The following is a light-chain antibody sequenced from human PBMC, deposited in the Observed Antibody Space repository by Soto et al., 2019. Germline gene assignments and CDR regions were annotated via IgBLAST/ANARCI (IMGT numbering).Light chain of an antibody. J-gene: IGKJ3*01. V-gene: IGKV3-15*01. CDR1: QIVSSS. CDR3: HQYHNWPPFT. Sequence: ELVMTQSPAHLSVSPGEIVTLSCSASQIVSSSLAWYKHKPGQAHRLLIYGASPKATGIPDRFSGSGSGTEVTITIISLQYADFAVYYCHQYHNWPPFTFGPGTKVDIK. CDR2: GAS.